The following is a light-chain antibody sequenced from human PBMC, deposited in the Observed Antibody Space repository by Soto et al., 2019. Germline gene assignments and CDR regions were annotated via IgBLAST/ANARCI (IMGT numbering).Light chain of an antibody. CDR2: GAS. CDR1: QSVSNNY. V-gene: IGKV3-20*01. CDR3: HQYGCSPPIT. J-gene: IGKJ5*01. Sequence: DILLTQSPGTLSLSPGERATLSCRASQSVSNNYLAWYQHRPGQAPRLLIYGASSRAAGIPDRFRGIGSGTDFTRNISRLEPEDSAVYYYHQYGCSPPITFGQGTRLDIK.